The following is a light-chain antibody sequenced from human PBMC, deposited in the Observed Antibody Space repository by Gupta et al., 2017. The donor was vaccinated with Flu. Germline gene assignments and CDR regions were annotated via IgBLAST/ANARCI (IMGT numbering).Light chain of an antibody. CDR1: ESLVYSDGDSY. J-gene: IGKJ1*01. CDR2: KAS. CDR3: MHSTRWPWT. Sequence: DAVMTQPPLSLPVTLGQPAAISCRSSESLVYSDGDSYVSWFHQRPGQSPRRLIYKASNRDSGVPDRISGSGSGTDFTLKISRVEAEDVGVYYCMHSTRWPWTLGQGTKVEI. V-gene: IGKV2-30*01.